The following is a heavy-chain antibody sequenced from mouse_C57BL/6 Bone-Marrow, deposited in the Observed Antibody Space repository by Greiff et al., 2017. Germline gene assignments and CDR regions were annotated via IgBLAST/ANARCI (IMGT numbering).Heavy chain of an antibody. Sequence: VQLQQSGAELARPGASVKLSCKASGYTFTSYGISWVKQRTGQGLEWIGEIYPRSGNTYYNEKFKGKVTLTADKSSSTAYMELRSLTSEDSAVYFCARDDGYPLYYYAMDYWGQGTSVTVSS. CDR2: IYPRSGNT. CDR1: GYTFTSYG. V-gene: IGHV1-81*01. J-gene: IGHJ4*01. D-gene: IGHD2-3*01. CDR3: ARDDGYPLYYYAMDY.